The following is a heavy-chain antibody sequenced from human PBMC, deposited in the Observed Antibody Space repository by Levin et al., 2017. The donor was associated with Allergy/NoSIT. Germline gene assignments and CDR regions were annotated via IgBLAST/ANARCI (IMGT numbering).Heavy chain of an antibody. Sequence: SETLSLTCSVSSGSITGYYWNWIRQSPGKALEWIGYIYQTGGTNYNPSLKGRVTISEDTSKNQFSLRLKSVTAADTALYYCAVSWSFLTQKYYALDVWGPGTTVTVSS. CDR1: SGSITGYY. J-gene: IGHJ6*02. CDR2: IYQTGGT. CDR3: AVSWSFLTQKYYALDV. D-gene: IGHD3-9*01. V-gene: IGHV4-59*01.